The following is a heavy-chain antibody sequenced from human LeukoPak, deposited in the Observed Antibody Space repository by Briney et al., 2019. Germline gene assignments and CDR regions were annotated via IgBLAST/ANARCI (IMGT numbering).Heavy chain of an antibody. D-gene: IGHD1-1*01. CDR1: GFTFSSYW. Sequence: PGGSLRLSCAASGFTFSSYWMSWVRQAPGKGLEWVANIKQDGTEKYYVDSVKGRFTISRDNAKNSLYLQMNSLRAEDTAVYYCARDNEDWKRRNWFDPWGQGTLVTVSS. J-gene: IGHJ5*02. CDR3: ARDNEDWKRRNWFDP. V-gene: IGHV3-7*01. CDR2: IKQDGTEK.